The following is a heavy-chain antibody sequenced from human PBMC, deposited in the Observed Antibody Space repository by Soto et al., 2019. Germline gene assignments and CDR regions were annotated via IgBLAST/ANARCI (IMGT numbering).Heavy chain of an antibody. Sequence: QLQLQESGPGLVKPSETLSLTCTVSGDSVSSSSFYWGWIRQPPGKGLEWIGSIYYGGSTYYNPSLESRLTISVDTSRSQFSLQLTSVTAADTAVYYCASTTVTGRYLSWYFDLWGRGTLVTVSS. CDR2: IYYGGST. V-gene: IGHV4-39*01. CDR1: GDSVSSSSFY. J-gene: IGHJ2*01. D-gene: IGHD4-17*01. CDR3: ASTTVTGRYLSWYFDL.